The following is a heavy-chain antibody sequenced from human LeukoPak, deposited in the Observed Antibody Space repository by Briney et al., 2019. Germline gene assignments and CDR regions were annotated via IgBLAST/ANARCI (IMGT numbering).Heavy chain of an antibody. D-gene: IGHD2-15*01. CDR1: GGTFSSYA. J-gene: IGHJ3*02. CDR2: IIPILGIA. V-gene: IGHV1-69*04. CDR3: ARDREDRHVFDI. Sequence: SVKVSCKASGGTFSSYAISWVRQAPGQGLEWMGRIIPILGIANYAQKFQGRVTITADKSTSTAYMELSSLRSEDTAVYYCARDREDRHVFDIWGQGTMVTVSS.